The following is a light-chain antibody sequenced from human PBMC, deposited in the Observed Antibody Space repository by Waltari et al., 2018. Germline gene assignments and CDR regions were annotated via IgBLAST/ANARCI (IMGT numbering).Light chain of an antibody. CDR2: LGS. CDR3: MQSLQTLWT. J-gene: IGKJ1*01. CDR1: QSLLHRNGNNY. V-gene: IGKV2-28*01. Sequence: DIVVTQSPLSLPVTPGEPASISCRSSQSLLHRNGNNYLDWYLQMPGQSPQLLRYLGSNRASGFPDRFSGSGSGTDFTLRISRVEAEDVGVYYCMQSLQTLWTFGPGTKVEIK.